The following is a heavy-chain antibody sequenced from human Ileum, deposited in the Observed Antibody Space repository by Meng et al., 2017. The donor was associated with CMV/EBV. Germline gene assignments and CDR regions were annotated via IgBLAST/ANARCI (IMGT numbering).Heavy chain of an antibody. CDR2: LSSAGSTT. Sequence: LSCAASGSTFTPSALPWVPQAPGQGLELVAVLSSAGSTTYYADSVPGLFTISKDNSNNTLYLQMNSLRADDTAVYYCATTVTTWEDYWGQGTLVTVSS. CDR1: GSTFTPSA. V-gene: IGHV3-30*01. D-gene: IGHD4-11*01. CDR3: ATTVTTWEDY. J-gene: IGHJ4*02.